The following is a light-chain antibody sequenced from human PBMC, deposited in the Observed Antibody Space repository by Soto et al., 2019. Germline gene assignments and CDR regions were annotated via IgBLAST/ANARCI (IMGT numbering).Light chain of an antibody. J-gene: IGKJ1*01. Sequence: DIQMTQSPSTLSASVGDRVTITCRASQTISNWLAWYQQKPGRAPQLLIYDASTLVSGVPSRFSGSGSGTEFTLTISSLQPDDFATYYCQQTYSAPPWTFGPGTKVDIK. CDR1: QTISNW. V-gene: IGKV1-5*01. CDR3: QQTYSAPPWT. CDR2: DAS.